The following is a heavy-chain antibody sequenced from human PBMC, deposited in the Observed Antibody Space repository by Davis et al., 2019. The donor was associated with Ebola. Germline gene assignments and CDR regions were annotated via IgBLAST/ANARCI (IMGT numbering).Heavy chain of an antibody. J-gene: IGHJ4*02. D-gene: IGHD3-9*01. CDR1: GFTFNNYA. CDR3: AKDKYYNILSGFWGFDS. V-gene: IGHV3-23*01. Sequence: GGSLRLSCAASGFTFNNYAMNWVRQAPGKGLEWVSGIISSGGSTYYADSVKGRFTISRDNSKNMLYLQMNSLRAEDTAVYYCAKDKYYNILSGFWGFDSWGQGTLVTVFS. CDR2: IISSGGST.